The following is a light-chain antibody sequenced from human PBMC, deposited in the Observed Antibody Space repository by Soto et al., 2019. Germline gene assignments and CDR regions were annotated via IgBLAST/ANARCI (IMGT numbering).Light chain of an antibody. CDR1: EGISNY. V-gene: IGKV1-9*01. CDR3: QQLQRTPFT. J-gene: IGKJ3*01. CDR2: GAS. Sequence: DIQMTQSPSSLSASIGDRVTITCRASEGISNYVAWFQQKPGKVPKLLIYGASTLQSGVPSRFSGFGSGTEFTLTISSLQPEDFATYHCQQLQRTPFTFGPGTTVDV.